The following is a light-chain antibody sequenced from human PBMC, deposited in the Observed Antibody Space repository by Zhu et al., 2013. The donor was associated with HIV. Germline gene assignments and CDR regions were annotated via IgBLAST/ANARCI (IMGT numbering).Light chain of an antibody. CDR3: QQRSNWPPIT. CDR2: GAS. Sequence: IVMTQSPATLSVSPGDRATLSCRASQSISNNLAWYQQKPGQPPRLLIYGASNRATGIPARFSGSGSGTDFTLTISSLEAEDFAVYYCQQRSNWPPITFGPGTKVDIK. V-gene: IGKV3-11*01. CDR1: QSISNN. J-gene: IGKJ3*01.